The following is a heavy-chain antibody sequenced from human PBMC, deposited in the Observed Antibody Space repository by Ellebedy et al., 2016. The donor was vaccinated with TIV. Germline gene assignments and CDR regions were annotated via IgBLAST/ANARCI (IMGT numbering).Heavy chain of an antibody. V-gene: IGHV3-66*01. J-gene: IGHJ5*02. CDR2: LYPDAKT. Sequence: PGGSLRLSCEASGIIVSDYFMNWVRQAPGKGLEWVSVLYPDAKTNYTDSVNGRFLVSRYSSKNTLYLQINSLTAEDTAVYYCARDPGGGGDFGDNWFDPWGQGTLVTVSS. CDR3: ARDPGGGGDFGDNWFDP. CDR1: GIIVSDYF. D-gene: IGHD2-21*01.